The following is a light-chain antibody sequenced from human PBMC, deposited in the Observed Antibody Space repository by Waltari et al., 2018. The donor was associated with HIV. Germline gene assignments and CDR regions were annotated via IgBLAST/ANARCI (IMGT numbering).Light chain of an antibody. CDR3: QVWDTGSDHVI. J-gene: IGLJ2*01. Sequence: SYVLNQPPSVSVAPGQTARITCGGNNIGSKNVFWYQQQPGQAPVVVVYDYTDRPSGIPERLSGSTSGNTATLTISRVEAGDEADYHCQVWDTGSDHVIFGGGTKLTVL. V-gene: IGLV3-21*02. CDR2: DYT. CDR1: NIGSKN.